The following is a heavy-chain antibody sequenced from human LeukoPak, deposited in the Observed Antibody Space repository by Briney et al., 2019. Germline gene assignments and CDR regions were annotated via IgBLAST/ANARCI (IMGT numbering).Heavy chain of an antibody. V-gene: IGHV3-15*01. D-gene: IGHD3-10*01. CDR2: IKSKTDGGTT. CDR1: GFTFSNAW. J-gene: IGHJ4*02. CDR3: TTWGLYGSWNPFDN. Sequence: PGGSLRLSCAASGFTFSNAWMSWVRQAPGKGLEWAGRIKSKTDGGTTDYPAPVKGRFTISRDDSKNTLYLQVNSLKTEDTAVYYCTTWGLYGSWNPFDNWGQGTLVTVSS.